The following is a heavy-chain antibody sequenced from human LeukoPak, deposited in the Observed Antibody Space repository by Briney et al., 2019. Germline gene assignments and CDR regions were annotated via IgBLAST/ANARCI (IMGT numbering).Heavy chain of an antibody. CDR2: IIPIFGIA. V-gene: IGHV1-69*10. CDR1: VGTVSSYA. J-gene: IGHJ6*02. Sequence: SVKVSCMASVGTVSSYAISGVRQAPGQGREWMGRIIPIFGIANYAQTFQGRVTIIADKYTCTDYMELSSLRSEDTDVYYCAKDPVCSSTSGYMGSKDFYVYYGMDVWGQGTTVTVSS. CDR3: AKDPVCSSTSGYMGSKDFYVYYGMDV. D-gene: IGHD2-2*02.